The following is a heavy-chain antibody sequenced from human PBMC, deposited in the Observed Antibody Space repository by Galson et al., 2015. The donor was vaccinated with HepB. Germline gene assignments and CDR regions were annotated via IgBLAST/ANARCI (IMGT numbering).Heavy chain of an antibody. Sequence: SETLSLTCAVYGGSFSGYYWSWIRQPPGKGLEWIGEINHSGSTNYNPSLKSRVTISVDTSKNQFSLKLSSVTAADTAVYYCARARYSSGWYGAFFDYWGQGTLVTVSS. CDR2: INHSGST. D-gene: IGHD6-19*01. J-gene: IGHJ4*02. V-gene: IGHV4-34*01. CDR3: ARARYSSGWYGAFFDY. CDR1: GGSFSGYY.